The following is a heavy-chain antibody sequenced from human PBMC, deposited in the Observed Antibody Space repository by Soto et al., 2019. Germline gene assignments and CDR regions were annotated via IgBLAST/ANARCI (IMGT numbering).Heavy chain of an antibody. V-gene: IGHV4-31*02. Sequence: PSETLSLTCTVSGGSISSGVYYWSWIRQHPGKGLEWIGYIYYSGSTYYNPSLKSRVTISVDTSKNQFSLKLSSVTAADTAVYYCARIKIRGRKYYFDYWGQGTLVTVSS. J-gene: IGHJ4*02. D-gene: IGHD3-10*01. CDR2: IYYSGST. CDR1: GGSISSGVYY. CDR3: ARIKIRGRKYYFDY.